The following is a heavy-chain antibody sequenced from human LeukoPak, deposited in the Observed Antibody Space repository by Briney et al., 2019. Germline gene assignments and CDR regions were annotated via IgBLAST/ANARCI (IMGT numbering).Heavy chain of an antibody. CDR2: INNDGSSM. Sequence: GGSLRLSCVASGFTFSSYWMHWVRQAPGKGLVRVSRINNDGSSMSYADSVKGRFTISRDNAKNSLYLQMNSLGAEDTAVYYCATYSSLNRREFQYWGQGTLLTVSS. D-gene: IGHD3-22*01. V-gene: IGHV3-74*01. CDR1: GFTFSSYW. CDR3: ATYSSLNRREFQY. J-gene: IGHJ1*01.